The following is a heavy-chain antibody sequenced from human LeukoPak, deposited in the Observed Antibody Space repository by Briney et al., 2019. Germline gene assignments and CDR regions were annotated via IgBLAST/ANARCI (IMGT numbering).Heavy chain of an antibody. D-gene: IGHD5-18*01. CDR1: GGSISSGSYY. CDR3: ARVLRGYSYGYDY. V-gene: IGHV4-61*02. J-gene: IGHJ4*02. CDR2: IYTSGST. Sequence: SETLSLICTVSGGSISSGSYYWSWIRQPAGKGLEWIGRIYTSGSTNYNPSLKSRVTISVDTSKNQFSLKLSSVTAADTAVYYCARVLRGYSYGYDYWGQGTLVTVSS.